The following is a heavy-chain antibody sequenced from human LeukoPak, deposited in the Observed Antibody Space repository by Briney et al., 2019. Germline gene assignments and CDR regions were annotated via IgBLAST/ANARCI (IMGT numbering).Heavy chain of an antibody. CDR3: VRYISSWAQTLLDY. CDR1: GFTFSSYG. J-gene: IGHJ4*02. Sequence: GGTLRLSCAASGFTFSSYGMHWVRQAPGKGLEWVAFIRSDESTKYYADSVKGRFTISRDTSKNTLYLEMSSLRPEDTALYYCVRYISSWAQTLLDYWGQGTLVTVSS. CDR2: IRSDESTK. D-gene: IGHD6-13*01. V-gene: IGHV3-30*02.